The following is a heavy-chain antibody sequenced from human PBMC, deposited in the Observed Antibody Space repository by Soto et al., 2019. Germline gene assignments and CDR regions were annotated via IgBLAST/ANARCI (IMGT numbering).Heavy chain of an antibody. Sequence: PGGSLRLSCAASGFTFSSYAMSWVRQAPGKGLEWVSAISGSGGSIYYADSVKGRFTISRDNSKNTLYLQMNSLRAEDTAVYYCAKKDSPFFVPRMDVWGQGTTVTVSS. CDR1: GFTFSSYA. D-gene: IGHD3-3*01. V-gene: IGHV3-23*01. CDR2: ISGSGGSI. CDR3: AKKDSPFFVPRMDV. J-gene: IGHJ6*02.